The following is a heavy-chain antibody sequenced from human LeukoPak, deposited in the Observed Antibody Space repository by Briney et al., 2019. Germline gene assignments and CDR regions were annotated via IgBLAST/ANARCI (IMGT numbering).Heavy chain of an antibody. D-gene: IGHD4-23*01. J-gene: IGHJ4*02. CDR2: INQEGSEK. CDR3: AANGGPFDF. V-gene: IGHV3-7*05. Sequence: PGGSLRLSCAASGFTFISYAMSWVRQAPGKGLEFVANINQEGSEKYYVDSVKGRFTISRDNAKNSLYLQINGLRAEDTAVYYCAANGGPFDFWGQGTLVTVSA. CDR1: GFTFISYA.